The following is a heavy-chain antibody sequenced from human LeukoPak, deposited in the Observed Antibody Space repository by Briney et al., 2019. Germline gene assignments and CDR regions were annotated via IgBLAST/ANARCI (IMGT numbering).Heavy chain of an antibody. CDR3: ARVVSSSWYGGYYYYMDV. Sequence: SVKVSCKASGGTFSSYAISWVRQAPGQGLEWMGGIIPIFGTANYAQKFRGRVTITADKSTRTAYMELSSLRSEDTAVYYCARVVSSSWYGGYYYYMDVWGKGTTVTVSS. CDR2: IIPIFGTA. J-gene: IGHJ6*03. CDR1: GGTFSSYA. V-gene: IGHV1-69*06. D-gene: IGHD6-13*01.